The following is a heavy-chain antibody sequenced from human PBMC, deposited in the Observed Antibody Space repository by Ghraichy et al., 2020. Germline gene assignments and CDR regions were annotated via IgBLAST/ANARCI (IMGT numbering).Heavy chain of an antibody. CDR3: ARGSTVTTGIDY. D-gene: IGHD4-17*01. V-gene: IGHV3-21*01. CDR2: ISSTSSHI. CDR1: GFTFNSYT. J-gene: IGHJ4*02. Sequence: LSLTRAASGFTFNSYTMNWVRQTPGKGLEWVSSISSTSSHIYYADSVKGRFTISRDNTKNSMYLQMNSLRPEDTAVYYCARGSTVTTGIDYWGQGTLVTVSS.